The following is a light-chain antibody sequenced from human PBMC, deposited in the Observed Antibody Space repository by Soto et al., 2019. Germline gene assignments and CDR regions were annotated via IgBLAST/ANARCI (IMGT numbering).Light chain of an antibody. Sequence: AIQMTQSPSSLSASVGDRVTITRRASQGIRIDLAWYQQKPGTAPKLLMYATYTLQNGVPSRFSGSGSGTEFTLTISRLQPEDFATYYCLQDYSYPLTFGGGTKVQSK. CDR1: QGIRID. CDR2: ATY. V-gene: IGKV1-6*01. CDR3: LQDYSYPLT. J-gene: IGKJ4*01.